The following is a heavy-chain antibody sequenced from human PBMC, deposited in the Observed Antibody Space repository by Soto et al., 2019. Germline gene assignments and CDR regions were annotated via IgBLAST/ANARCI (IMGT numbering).Heavy chain of an antibody. V-gene: IGHV3-48*02. CDR1: GFTFSTYS. Sequence: GGSLRLSCAASGFTFSTYSMNWVLQAPGKGLEWVSFISMSNSPKYYADSVKGRFTISRDNAHNSLYLQMNSLRDEDTAVYYCARDLGTGYSGFDPWGQGTLVTVSS. J-gene: IGHJ5*02. CDR3: ARDLGTGYSGFDP. CDR2: ISMSNSPK. D-gene: IGHD5-18*01.